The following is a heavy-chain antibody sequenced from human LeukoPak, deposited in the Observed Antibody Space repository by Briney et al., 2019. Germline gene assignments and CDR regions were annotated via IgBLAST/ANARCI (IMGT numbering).Heavy chain of an antibody. CDR1: GFTFSDYY. CDR3: ARDRSGYSYASDY. D-gene: IGHD5-18*01. Sequence: PGGSLRLSCEVSGFTFSDYYMSWIRQAPGKGLEWVSYISSSGSTIYYADSVKGRFTISRDNAKNSLYLQMNSLRAEDTAVYYCARDRSGYSYASDYWGQGTLVTVSS. CDR2: ISSSGSTI. J-gene: IGHJ4*02. V-gene: IGHV3-11*04.